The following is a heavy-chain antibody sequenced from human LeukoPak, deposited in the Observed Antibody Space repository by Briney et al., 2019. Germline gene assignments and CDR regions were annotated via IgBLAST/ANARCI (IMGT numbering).Heavy chain of an antibody. D-gene: IGHD3-10*01. CDR1: GFSFSNYW. Sequence: PGGSLRLSCAASGFSFSNYWMHWVRQAPGKGLVWVSRINTDGSTTTYAPSVKGRFTISRDNAKNTLYLQMNSLRAEDTAVYYCARAADYYASGIFYWGQGTLVTVSS. CDR3: ARAADYYASGIFY. J-gene: IGHJ4*02. CDR2: INTDGSTT. V-gene: IGHV3-74*01.